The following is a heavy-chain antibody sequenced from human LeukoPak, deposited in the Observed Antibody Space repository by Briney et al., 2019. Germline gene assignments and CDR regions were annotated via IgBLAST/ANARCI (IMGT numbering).Heavy chain of an antibody. Sequence: ASVKVSCKASGYTFTGYYMHWVRQAPGQGLEWMGWINPNSGGTNYAQKFQGRVTMTRDTSISTAYMELSRLRSHDTAVYYCARAVRYFDWLLYEPDYWGQGTLVTVSS. V-gene: IGHV1-2*02. CDR3: ARAVRYFDWLLYEPDY. J-gene: IGHJ4*02. D-gene: IGHD3-9*01. CDR2: INPNSGGT. CDR1: GYTFTGYY.